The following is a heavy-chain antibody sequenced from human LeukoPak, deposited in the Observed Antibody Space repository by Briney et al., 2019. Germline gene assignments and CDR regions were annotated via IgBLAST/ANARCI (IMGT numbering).Heavy chain of an antibody. CDR3: ASGSGRYNWFDP. J-gene: IGHJ5*02. D-gene: IGHD3-10*01. V-gene: IGHV1-46*01. CDR2: INPSGGST. Sequence: ASVKVSCKASGYTFTSYYMHWVRQAPGQGLEWMGIINPSGGSTSYAQKFQGRVTMTRDTSTSTVYMELSSLGSEDTAVYYCASGSGRYNWFDPWGQGTLVTVSS. CDR1: GYTFTSYY.